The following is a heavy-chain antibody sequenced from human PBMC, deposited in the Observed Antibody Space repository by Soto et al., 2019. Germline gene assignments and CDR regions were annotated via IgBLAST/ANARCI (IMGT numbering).Heavy chain of an antibody. J-gene: IGHJ6*02. V-gene: IGHV3-33*01. Sequence: QVQLMESGGGVVQPGRSLRLSCAASGFTFSSYGMHWVRQAPGKGLEWVAVIWYDGSNKYYADSVKGRFTISRDNSKNTXXLQMNSLRAEDTAVYYCARDSVTIFGVVMGSGMDVWGQGTTVTVSS. CDR3: ARDSVTIFGVVMGSGMDV. D-gene: IGHD3-3*01. CDR1: GFTFSSYG. CDR2: IWYDGSNK.